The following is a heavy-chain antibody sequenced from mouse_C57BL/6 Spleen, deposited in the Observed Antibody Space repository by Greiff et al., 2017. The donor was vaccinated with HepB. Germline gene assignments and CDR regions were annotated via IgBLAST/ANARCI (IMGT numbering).Heavy chain of an antibody. D-gene: IGHD2-1*01. Sequence: EVKLVESGGGLVKPGGSLKLSCAASGFTFSSYAMSWVRQTPEKRLEWVATISDGGSYTYYPDNVKGRFTISRDNAKNNLYLQMSHLKSEDTAMYYCARDRGNYVDYWGQGTSVTVSS. CDR1: GFTFSSYA. V-gene: IGHV5-4*01. J-gene: IGHJ4*01. CDR2: ISDGGSYT. CDR3: ARDRGNYVDY.